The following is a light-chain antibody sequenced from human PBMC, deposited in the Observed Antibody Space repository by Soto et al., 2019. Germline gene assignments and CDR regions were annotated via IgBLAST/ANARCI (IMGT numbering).Light chain of an antibody. CDR2: GAS. Sequence: EIVLTQSPGTLSLSPGERATLSCRASQSVSSSYLAWYQQKPGQAPRLLIYGASSRATSIPDRFSGSGSGTDFTLTITRLEPEDFAVYYCQQYNNWLYTFGQGTELEIK. V-gene: IGKV3-20*01. J-gene: IGKJ2*01. CDR1: QSVSSSY. CDR3: QQYNNWLYT.